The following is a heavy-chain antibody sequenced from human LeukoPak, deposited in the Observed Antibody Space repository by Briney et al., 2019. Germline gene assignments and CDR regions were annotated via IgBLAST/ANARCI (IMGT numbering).Heavy chain of an antibody. CDR3: TTAPAQSDY. CDR2: IKSKTDSGTT. CDR1: GFTFSNAW. V-gene: IGHV3-15*01. J-gene: IGHJ4*02. D-gene: IGHD2-2*01. Sequence: PGGSLKLSCAVSGFTFSNAWMSWVRQAPGKGLEWVGRIKSKTDSGTTDYAAPVKGRFTISRDDSKNTLFLQMNSLKTKDTAVYYCTTAPAQSDYWGQGTLVTVSS.